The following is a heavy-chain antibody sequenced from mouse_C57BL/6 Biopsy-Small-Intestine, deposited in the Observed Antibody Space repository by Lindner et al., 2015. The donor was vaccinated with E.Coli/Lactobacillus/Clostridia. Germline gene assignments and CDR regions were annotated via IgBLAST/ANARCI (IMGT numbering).Heavy chain of an antibody. CDR3: ARGDNSYYNYDLDY. CDR1: GYTFTSYV. V-gene: IGHV1-14*01. CDR2: INPYNDGT. Sequence: VQLQESGPELVKPGASVKMSCKASGYTFTSYVMHWVKQKPGQGLEWIGYINPYNDGTKYSKNFKGKATLTSDKSSNTAYMELSSLTSEDSAVYYCARGDNSYYNYDLDYWGQGTTLTVSS. J-gene: IGHJ2*01. D-gene: IGHD2-12*01.